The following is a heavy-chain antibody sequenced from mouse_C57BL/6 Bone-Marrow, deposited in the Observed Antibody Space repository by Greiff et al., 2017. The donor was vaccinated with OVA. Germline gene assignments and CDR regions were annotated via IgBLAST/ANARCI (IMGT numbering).Heavy chain of an antibody. D-gene: IGHD2-3*01. CDR2: INPYNGDT. V-gene: IGHV1-20*01. CDR3: ARGLGYYRFAY. Sequence: EVMLVESGPELVKPGDSVKISCKASGYSFTGYFMNWVMQSHGKSLEWIGRINPYNGDTFYNQKFKGKATLTVDKSSSTAHMELRSLTSEDSAVYYCARGLGYYRFAYWGQGTLVTVSA. J-gene: IGHJ3*01. CDR1: GYSFTGYF.